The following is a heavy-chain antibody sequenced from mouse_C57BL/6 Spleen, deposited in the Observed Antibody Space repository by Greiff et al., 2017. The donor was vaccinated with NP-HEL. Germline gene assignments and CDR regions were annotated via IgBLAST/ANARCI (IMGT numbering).Heavy chain of an antibody. D-gene: IGHD2-4*01. CDR2: ISDGGSYT. Sequence: EVQLVESGGGLVKPGGSLKLSCAASGFTFSSSAMSWVRQTPEKRLEWVATISDGGSYTYYPDNVKGRFTISRDNAKNNLYLQMSHLKSEDTAMYYCARGDDYLYYFDYWGQGTTLTVSS. J-gene: IGHJ2*01. V-gene: IGHV5-4*01. CDR1: GFTFSSSA. CDR3: ARGDDYLYYFDY.